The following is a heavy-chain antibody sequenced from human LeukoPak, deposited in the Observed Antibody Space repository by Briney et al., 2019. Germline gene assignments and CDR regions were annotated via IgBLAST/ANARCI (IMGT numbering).Heavy chain of an antibody. CDR2: IIPIFGAA. CDR1: GGTFSSYA. CDR3: ARVRSSVYGDYLHFDY. V-gene: IGHV1-69*06. J-gene: IGHJ4*02. D-gene: IGHD4-17*01. Sequence: ASVKVSCKASGGTFSSYAMSWVRQAPGQGLEWMGGIIPIFGAANYAQRFQGRVTITADKSTSTAYMELSSLRSEDTAVYYCARVRSSVYGDYLHFDYWGQGTLVTVSS.